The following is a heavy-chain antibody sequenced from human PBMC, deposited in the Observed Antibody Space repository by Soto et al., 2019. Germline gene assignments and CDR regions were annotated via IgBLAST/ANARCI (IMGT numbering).Heavy chain of an antibody. V-gene: IGHV4-30-2*01. D-gene: IGHD1-1*01. CDR1: GDSISSGGYS. J-gene: IGHJ4*02. CDR2: IYHFGTT. Sequence: KPSETLSLTCTVSGDSISSGGYSWTWVRQLPGKGLEWIGYIYHFGTTYYNPALKSRVTISVDRSKNQFSLNLTSVTAADTAVYYCVRDRLESQVFDYWGQGTLGTVSS. CDR3: VRDRLESQVFDY.